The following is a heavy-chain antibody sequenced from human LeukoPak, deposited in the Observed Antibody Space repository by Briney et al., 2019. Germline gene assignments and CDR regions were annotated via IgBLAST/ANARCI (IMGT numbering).Heavy chain of an antibody. J-gene: IGHJ4*02. Sequence: GESLKISCKGSGYSLTSYWIGWVRQMPGKGLEWMGIIYPGDSDTRYSPSFQGQVTISADKSISTAYLQWSSLKASDTAMYYCARHWRSGYSSSWYPDYWGQGTLVTVSS. CDR2: IYPGDSDT. CDR1: GYSLTSYW. D-gene: IGHD6-13*01. V-gene: IGHV5-51*01. CDR3: ARHWRSGYSSSWYPDY.